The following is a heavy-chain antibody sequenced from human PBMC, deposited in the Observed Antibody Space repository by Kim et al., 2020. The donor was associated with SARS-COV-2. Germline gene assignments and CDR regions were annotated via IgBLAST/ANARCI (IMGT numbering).Heavy chain of an antibody. CDR2: IDPSDSYT. CDR1: GYSFTSYW. Sequence: GESLKISCKGSGYSFTSYWISWVRQMPGKGLEWMGRIDPSDSYTNYSPSFQGHVTISADKSISTAYLQWSSLKASDTAMYYCARPALIWFGELGAFDIWGQGTMVTVSS. J-gene: IGHJ3*02. D-gene: IGHD3-10*01. V-gene: IGHV5-10-1*01. CDR3: ARPALIWFGELGAFDI.